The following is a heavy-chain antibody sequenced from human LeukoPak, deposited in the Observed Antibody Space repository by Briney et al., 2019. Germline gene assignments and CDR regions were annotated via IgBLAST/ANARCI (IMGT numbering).Heavy chain of an antibody. CDR1: GYTFTNYG. CDR2: IIPIFGTA. J-gene: IGHJ4*02. Sequence: SVKVSCKASGYTFTNYGISWVRQAPGQGLEWMGGIIPIFGTANYAQKFQGRVTITADESTSTAYMELSSLRSEDTAVYYCARASQYPIDSSGYYFDYWGQGTLVTVSS. V-gene: IGHV1-69*13. D-gene: IGHD3-22*01. CDR3: ARASQYPIDSSGYYFDY.